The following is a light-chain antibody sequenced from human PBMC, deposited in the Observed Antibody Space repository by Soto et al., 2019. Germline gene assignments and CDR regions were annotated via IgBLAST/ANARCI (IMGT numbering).Light chain of an antibody. Sequence: EIVMAQPPATLSVSPVERATLSCRASQTVGNNLAWYQHRPGQAPRLLIYGASTRATGIPARFSGSGAGREVTLIISSLQSEDSAVYYCQQYDHWPPWTFGQGTKVDIK. CDR3: QQYDHWPPWT. CDR1: QTVGNN. J-gene: IGKJ1*01. CDR2: GAS. V-gene: IGKV3-15*01.